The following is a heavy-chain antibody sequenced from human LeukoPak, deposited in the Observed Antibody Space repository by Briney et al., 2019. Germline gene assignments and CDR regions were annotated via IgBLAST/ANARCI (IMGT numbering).Heavy chain of an antibody. CDR1: GFTFNSYW. J-gene: IGHJ4*02. V-gene: IGHV3-7*01. Sequence: TGGSLRLSCAASGFTFNSYWMSWVRQAPEKGPEWLANIRQDGSDKQYVDSVKGRFTISRDNAKNSVYLQMNSLRAEDTAVYFCVRDLGFSTFDNWGQGTLVTVSS. CDR2: IRQDGSDK. CDR3: VRDLGFSTFDN. D-gene: IGHD5/OR15-5a*01.